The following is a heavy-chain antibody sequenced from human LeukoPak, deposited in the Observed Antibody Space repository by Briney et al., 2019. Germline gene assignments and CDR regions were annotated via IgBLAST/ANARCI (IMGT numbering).Heavy chain of an antibody. Sequence: ASVKVSCKASGYTFTSYGISWVRQAPGQGLEWMGWISAYNGNTNYAQKLQGRVTMTTDTSTSTAYMELRSLRYDDTDVYYCARDGPISYCSSTSCYGSLNWFDPWGQGTLVTVSS. CDR2: ISAYNGNT. J-gene: IGHJ5*02. CDR3: ARDGPISYCSSTSCYGSLNWFDP. D-gene: IGHD2-2*01. V-gene: IGHV1-18*01. CDR1: GYTFTSYG.